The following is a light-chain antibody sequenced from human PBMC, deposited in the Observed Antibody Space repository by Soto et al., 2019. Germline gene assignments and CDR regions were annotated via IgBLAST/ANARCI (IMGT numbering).Light chain of an antibody. J-gene: IGLJ2*01. CDR2: NVH. V-gene: IGLV2-14*03. CDR1: SSDVGGYNF. CDR3: TSYTSTSTLVV. Sequence: QSALTQPASVSGSPGQSITISCSGTSSDVGGYNFVSWYQQHPGRAPKLMIYNVHNRPSGVSNRFSGSKSGNTASLTISGLRAEDEADYYCTSYTSTSTLVVFGGGTKLTVL.